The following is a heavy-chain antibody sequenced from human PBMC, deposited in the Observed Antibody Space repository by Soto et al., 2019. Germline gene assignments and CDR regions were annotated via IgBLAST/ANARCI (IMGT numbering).Heavy chain of an antibody. Sequence: QVQLVQSGVEVKKPGASVKVSCKASGYTFISHGISWVRQAPGQGLEWMGWISGKNGNTNYAQKLQGRVTLTTDTSTSKAYMKLRSLRSDDTAVYYCARVSSSIVVVPDYGIDVWGQGTTVNVSS. CDR3: ARVSSSIVVVPDYGIDV. V-gene: IGHV1-18*04. CDR1: GYTFISHG. CDR2: ISGKNGNT. J-gene: IGHJ6*02. D-gene: IGHD2-15*01.